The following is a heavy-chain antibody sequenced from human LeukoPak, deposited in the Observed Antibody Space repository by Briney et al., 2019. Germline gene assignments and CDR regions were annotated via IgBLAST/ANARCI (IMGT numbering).Heavy chain of an antibody. CDR1: GGSISRYF. D-gene: IGHD3-22*01. CDR2: IHYSGRT. CDR3: ARLLDNDSSGDPDTFDM. V-gene: IGHV4-59*01. J-gene: IGHJ3*02. Sequence: PSETLSLTCSVSGGSISRYFWSWIRQPPGKGLEWIAFIHYSGRTKYNPSLQSRVTISIDTSENNFSLKLTSVTAADTAVYYCARLLDNDSSGDPDTFDMWGQGTVVTVSS.